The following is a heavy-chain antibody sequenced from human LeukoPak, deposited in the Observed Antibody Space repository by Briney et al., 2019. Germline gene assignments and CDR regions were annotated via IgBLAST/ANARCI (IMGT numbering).Heavy chain of an antibody. Sequence: GGSLRLSCAASGFTFSSYGMHWVRQAPGKGLEWVAFIRYDGSNKYYADSVKGRFTISRDNSKNSLYLQMNSLRSEDTAVYYCARGVWGSYRSRIPELTSFDYWGQGTLVTVSS. CDR1: GFTFSSYG. D-gene: IGHD3-16*02. J-gene: IGHJ4*02. CDR2: IRYDGSNK. V-gene: IGHV3-30*02. CDR3: ARGVWGSYRSRIPELTSFDY.